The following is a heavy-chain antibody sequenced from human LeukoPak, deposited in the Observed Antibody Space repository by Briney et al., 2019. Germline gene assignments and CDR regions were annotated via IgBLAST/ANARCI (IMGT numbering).Heavy chain of an antibody. V-gene: IGHV3-23*01. J-gene: IGHJ3*02. CDR2: ISGSSGSTV. D-gene: IGHD4-11*01. CDR1: GFTFSSYA. Sequence: GGSLRLSCAASGFTFSSYAMSWVRQAPGKGLEWVSAISGSSGSTVYYADSVKGRFTISRYNANNSLYLQMDSLRDEDTAIYYCARDTLEYSNSPDAFDIWGQGTMVTVSS. CDR3: ARDTLEYSNSPDAFDI.